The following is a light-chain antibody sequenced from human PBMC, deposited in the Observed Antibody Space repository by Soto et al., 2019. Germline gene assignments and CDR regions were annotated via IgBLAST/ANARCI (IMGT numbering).Light chain of an antibody. J-gene: IGKJ5*01. CDR3: QQYGSPPAT. CDR2: AAS. V-gene: IGKV3-20*01. CDR1: QSVSNNY. Sequence: IVVTQSPGTVSLSPGDRATLSFRASQSVSNNYLAWYQQKPGQAPRLLIYAASSRATGIPDRFSGSGSGTDFTLTISRLEPEDFAVYYCQQYGSPPATFGQGTRLEIK.